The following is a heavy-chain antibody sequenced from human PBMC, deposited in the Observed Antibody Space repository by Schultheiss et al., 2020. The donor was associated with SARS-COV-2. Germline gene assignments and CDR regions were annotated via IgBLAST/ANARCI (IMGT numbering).Heavy chain of an antibody. J-gene: IGHJ5*02. V-gene: IGHV3-7*01. CDR1: GFTFSSYW. CDR3: ARDGLSGGWYWLDP. D-gene: IGHD6-19*01. CDR2: IKQDGSEK. Sequence: GGSLRLSCAASGFTFSSYWMSWVRQAPGKGLEWVANIKQDGSEKYYVDSVKGRFTISRDNAKSSLYLQMNSLRAEDTAVYYCARDGLSGGWYWLDPWGQGTLVTVSS.